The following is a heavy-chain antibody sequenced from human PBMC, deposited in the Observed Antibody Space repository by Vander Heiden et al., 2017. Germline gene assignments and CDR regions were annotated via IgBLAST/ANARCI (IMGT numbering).Heavy chain of an antibody. CDR2: IKQDGSEK. D-gene: IGHD6-19*01. Sequence: EVQLVESGGGLVQPGGSLRLSCAASGFTFRTHRMSWVRQAPGKGLEWVANIKQDGSEKYYVDSVKGRFTISRDNAKNSLYLQMNSLRAEDTAVYYCVRDYLFFLVAGMGYYFDYWGQGTLVTVSS. CDR3: VRDYLFFLVAGMGYYFDY. CDR1: GFTFRTHR. V-gene: IGHV3-7*01. J-gene: IGHJ4*02.